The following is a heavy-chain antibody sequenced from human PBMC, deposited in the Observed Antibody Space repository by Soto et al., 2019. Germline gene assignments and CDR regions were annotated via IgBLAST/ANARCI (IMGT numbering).Heavy chain of an antibody. Sequence: QVQLQESGPGLVKPSGTLSLTCAVSGGSINSSNWWTWVRQPPGQGLEWIGEIYHRGRTNYNPSRKSRVAISIVTSKNQFSLKLASVTAADTAVYYCAGYYGSGSYYLDWFDPWGQGTLVTVSS. CDR2: IYHRGRT. D-gene: IGHD3-10*01. V-gene: IGHV4-4*02. CDR1: GGSINSSNW. J-gene: IGHJ5*02. CDR3: AGYYGSGSYYLDWFDP.